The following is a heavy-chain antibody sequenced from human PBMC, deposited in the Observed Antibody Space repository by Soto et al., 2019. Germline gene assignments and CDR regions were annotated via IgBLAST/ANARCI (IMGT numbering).Heavy chain of an antibody. CDR2: ISYDGSTR. CDR3: AKQFSGWSYYFDY. V-gene: IGHV3-30-3*02. Sequence: ESGGGVVQPGRSLRLSCAASGFTFSTNAMHWVRQAPGKGLEWVAVISYDGSTRYYADSMKGRFTISRDNSKNTLYLQMNTLRAEDTAVYYCAKQFSGWSYYFDYWGQGTLVTVSS. J-gene: IGHJ4*02. CDR1: GFTFSTNA. D-gene: IGHD6-19*01.